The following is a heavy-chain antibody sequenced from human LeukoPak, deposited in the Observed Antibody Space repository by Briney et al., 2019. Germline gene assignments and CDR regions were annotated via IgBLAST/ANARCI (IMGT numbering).Heavy chain of an antibody. V-gene: IGHV3-23*01. CDR3: AKNLLGSESYSWYFDL. Sequence: PGGSLRLSCAASGVTFSSHGRSWVRQAPGKGLEWVSSITDSGSGTCYAASKRRRFNMSGDNYKNTLYLQMNSLRAEDTGVYYCAKNLLGSESYSWYFDLWGGGTLVSVSS. J-gene: IGHJ2*01. D-gene: IGHD1-26*01. CDR1: GVTFSSHG. CDR2: ITDSGSGT.